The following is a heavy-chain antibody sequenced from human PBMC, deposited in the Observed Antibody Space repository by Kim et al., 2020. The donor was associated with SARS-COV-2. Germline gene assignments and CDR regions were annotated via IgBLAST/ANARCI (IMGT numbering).Heavy chain of an antibody. CDR2: INSDNGNT. D-gene: IGHD2-2*02. V-gene: IGHV1-3*01. CDR1: GYTFTSYA. CDR3: ARVALYCSSTSCYKDWFDP. J-gene: IGHJ5*02. Sequence: ASVKVSCKASGYTFTSYAMHWVRQAPGQRLEWMGWINSDNGNTKYSQKFQGRVTITRDTSASTAYMELSSLRYEDTAVYYCARVALYCSSTSCYKDWFDPWGQGTLVTVSS.